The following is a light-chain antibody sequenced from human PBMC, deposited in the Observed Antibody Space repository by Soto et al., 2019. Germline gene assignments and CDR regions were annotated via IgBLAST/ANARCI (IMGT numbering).Light chain of an antibody. V-gene: IGKV1-9*01. CDR3: HQLNSYPRT. J-gene: IGKJ1*01. CDR2: AAS. Sequence: DIQLTQSPSFLSASVGDRVTITCRASQGISRYLAWYQQRPGRAPKLLIYAASTLQSGVPSRFSGSGSGTEFTLTISGLQTEDFASYYCHQLNSYPRTFGLGTKVDI. CDR1: QGISRY.